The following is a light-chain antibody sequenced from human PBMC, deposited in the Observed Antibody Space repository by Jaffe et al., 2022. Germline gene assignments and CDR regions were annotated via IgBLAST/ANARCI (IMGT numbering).Light chain of an antibody. V-gene: IGLV3-1*01. J-gene: IGLJ1*01. CDR2: QDN. Sequence: SYELTQPPSVSVFPGQTASITCSGDKLGDKYTCWYQQKPGQSPVLVIYQDNKRPSGVPERFSGSASGNTATLTISGTQTMDEADYYCQAWDTTTPFVFGTGTKVTVL. CDR3: QAWDTTTPFV. CDR1: KLGDKY.